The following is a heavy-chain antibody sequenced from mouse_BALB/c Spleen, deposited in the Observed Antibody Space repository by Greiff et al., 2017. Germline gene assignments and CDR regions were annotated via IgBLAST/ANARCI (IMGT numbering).Heavy chain of an antibody. CDR3: ARSGYGNYVPDY. Sequence: DVKLVESGGGLVQPGGSRKLSCAASGFTFSSFGMHWVRQAPEKGLEWVAYISSGSSTIYYADTVKGRFTISRDNPKNTLFLQMTSLRSEDTAMYYCARSGYGNYVPDYWGQGTTLTVSS. D-gene: IGHD2-1*01. CDR2: ISSGSSTI. J-gene: IGHJ2*01. CDR1: GFTFSSFG. V-gene: IGHV5-17*02.